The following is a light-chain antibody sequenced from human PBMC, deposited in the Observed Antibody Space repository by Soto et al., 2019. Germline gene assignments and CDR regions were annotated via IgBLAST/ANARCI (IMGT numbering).Light chain of an antibody. CDR1: QSVSSN. CDR3: QQYGSSPRT. V-gene: IGKV3-20*01. Sequence: EIVLTQSPGNLSLSPGERATFSCRASQSVSSNLAWYQQKPGQAPGLFIHGASTRATGIPDRFTGSGSGTDFTLTISRLEPEDFAVYYCQQYGSSPRTFGQGTKVDI. J-gene: IGKJ1*01. CDR2: GAS.